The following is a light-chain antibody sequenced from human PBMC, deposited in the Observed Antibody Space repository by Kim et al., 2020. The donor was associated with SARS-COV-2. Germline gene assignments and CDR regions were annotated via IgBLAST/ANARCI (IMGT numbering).Light chain of an antibody. Sequence: QSALTQPRSVSGSPGQSVTISCTGTSSDVGLYNYVSWYQQHPGKAPKLMIYDVTERPSGVPDRFSASKSGNTASLTISGLQAEDEADYYCCSYAGSPPYVFGTGTKVNVL. CDR1: SSDVGLYNY. J-gene: IGLJ1*01. CDR3: CSYAGSPPYV. V-gene: IGLV2-11*01. CDR2: DVT.